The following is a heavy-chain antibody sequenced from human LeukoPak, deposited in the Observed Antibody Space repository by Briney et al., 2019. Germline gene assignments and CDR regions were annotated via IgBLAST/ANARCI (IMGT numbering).Heavy chain of an antibody. V-gene: IGHV4-61*01. CDR1: GGSISSSSYY. J-gene: IGHJ2*01. CDR3: ATEGTVAGNWYFDL. Sequence: PSETLSLACTVSGGSISSSSYYWSWIRQPPGKGLEWIGYIYYSGRTNYNPSLKSRVTISVDTSKNQFSLKLSSVTAADTAVYYCATEGTVAGNWYFDLWGRGTLVTVSS. CDR2: IYYSGRT. D-gene: IGHD6-19*01.